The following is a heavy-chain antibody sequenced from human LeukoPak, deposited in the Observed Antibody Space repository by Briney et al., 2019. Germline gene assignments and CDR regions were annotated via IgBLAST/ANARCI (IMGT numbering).Heavy chain of an antibody. CDR1: GFTFSSDA. J-gene: IGHJ1*01. CDR3: AKGAGTPLAEYFQH. Sequence: GGSLRLSCAASGFTFSSDAMNWVRQAPGKGLEWVAVISYDGSNKYYADSVKGRFTISRDNSKNTLYLQMNSLRAEDTAVYYCAKGAGTPLAEYFQHWGQGTLVTVSS. D-gene: IGHD2-15*01. CDR2: ISYDGSNK. V-gene: IGHV3-30*18.